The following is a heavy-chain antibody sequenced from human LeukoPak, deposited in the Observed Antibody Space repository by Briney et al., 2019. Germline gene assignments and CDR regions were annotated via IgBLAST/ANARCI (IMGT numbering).Heavy chain of an antibody. J-gene: IGHJ5*02. D-gene: IGHD2-8*01. CDR1: GFTFSSYA. V-gene: IGHV3-23*01. Sequence: GGSLRLSCAASGFTFSSYAMSWVRQAPGKGLEWVSAISGSGDGTYYADSVKGRFIISRDNSKNTLYLQMSGLRAEDTAVYYCAKEPSYCTNGVCYSRVFDRWGQGTLVTVSS. CDR3: AKEPSYCTNGVCYSRVFDR. CDR2: ISGSGDGT.